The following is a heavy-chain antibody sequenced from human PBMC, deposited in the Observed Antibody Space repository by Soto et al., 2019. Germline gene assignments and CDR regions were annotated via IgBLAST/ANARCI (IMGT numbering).Heavy chain of an antibody. CDR3: ATEELCGADCYFSKS. CDR1: GFTLRNYD. J-gene: IGHJ5*02. V-gene: IGHV3-48*03. D-gene: IGHD2-21*02. CDR2: MSGGSTNI. Sequence: PGGSLRLSCAVSGFTLRNYDMNWVRQAPGKGLEWVSKMSGGSTNIYYADSVRGRFTISRDNANNSLHLQMTGLGVEDTAIYYCATEELCGADCYFSKSWGQGTLVTVSS.